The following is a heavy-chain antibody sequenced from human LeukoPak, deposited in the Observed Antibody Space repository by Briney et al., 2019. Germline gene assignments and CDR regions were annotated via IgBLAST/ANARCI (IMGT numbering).Heavy chain of an antibody. CDR3: ARDHHSSVSFDI. Sequence: SETLSLTCNVSGASIRSYHWSWIRQFPGKGLEWIGDIYTSGRTNYNPSLKSRVTIPLDTSKNQFSLKLTFMAAADTAVYYCARDHHSSVSFDIWGQGTMVTVSS. V-gene: IGHV4-4*08. D-gene: IGHD3-22*01. J-gene: IGHJ3*02. CDR1: GASIRSYH. CDR2: IYTSGRT.